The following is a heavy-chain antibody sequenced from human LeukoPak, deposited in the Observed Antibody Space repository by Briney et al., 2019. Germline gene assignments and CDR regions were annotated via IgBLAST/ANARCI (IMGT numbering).Heavy chain of an antibody. Sequence: GGSLRLSCAASGFTFSSYSMNWVRQAPGKGLEWVSPISSSSSYIYYADSVKGRFTISRDNAKNSLYLQMNSLRAEDTAVYYCARVPAGVIGMKDAFDIWGQGTMVTVSS. CDR2: ISSSSSYI. CDR1: GFTFSSYS. CDR3: ARVPAGVIGMKDAFDI. V-gene: IGHV3-21*01. J-gene: IGHJ3*02. D-gene: IGHD3-16*02.